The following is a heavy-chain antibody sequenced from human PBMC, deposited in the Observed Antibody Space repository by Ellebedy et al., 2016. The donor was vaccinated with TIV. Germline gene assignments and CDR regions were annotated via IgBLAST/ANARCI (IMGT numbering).Heavy chain of an antibody. CDR2: IDPSDSYT. V-gene: IGHV5-10-1*01. J-gene: IGHJ5*02. Sequence: GESLKISCKGSGYSFTSYWIGWVRQMPGKGLEWMGRIDPSDSYTNYSPSFQGHVTISADKSISTAYLQWSSLKASDTAMYYCARLGCSSTSCYRAFDPWGQGTLVTVSS. D-gene: IGHD2-2*01. CDR3: ARLGCSSTSCYRAFDP. CDR1: GYSFTSYW.